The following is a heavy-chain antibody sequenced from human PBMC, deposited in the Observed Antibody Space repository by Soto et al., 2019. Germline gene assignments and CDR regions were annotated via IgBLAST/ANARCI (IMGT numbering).Heavy chain of an antibody. Sequence: QVQLVQSGAELKKPGASVRVYCKPSGYTFTDLYIHWVRQAPGQGLEWMGWVDPRSGDRRNTQKFQGRVTMSRDTSTSTVYMELNSLTSDDTAVSYCARDNYGPLDYWGQGTLVTVSS. J-gene: IGHJ4*02. CDR2: VDPRSGDR. V-gene: IGHV1-2*02. CDR3: ARDNYGPLDY. D-gene: IGHD3-10*01. CDR1: GYTFTDLY.